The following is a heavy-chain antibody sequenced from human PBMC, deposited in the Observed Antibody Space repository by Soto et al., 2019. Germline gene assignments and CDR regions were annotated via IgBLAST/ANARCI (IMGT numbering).Heavy chain of an antibody. CDR2: ISPSNGNT. CDR3: ARDNCSGGPCYPYYYYVMDV. J-gene: IGHJ6*02. CDR1: GYTFINYG. D-gene: IGHD2-15*01. V-gene: IGHV1-18*01. Sequence: GASVKVSCKASGYTFINYGISWVRQAPGQGLEWMGWISPSNGNTNYAQKLQGRVTMTTDTSTSTVYMELTSLRSEDTAVYYCARDNCSGGPCYPYYYYVMDVWGQGTTVTVSS.